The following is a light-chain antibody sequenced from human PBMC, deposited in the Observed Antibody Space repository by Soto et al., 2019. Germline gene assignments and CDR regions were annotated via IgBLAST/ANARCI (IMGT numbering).Light chain of an antibody. CDR3: QQYGDSPQT. V-gene: IGKV3-20*01. CDR1: QSVGSS. CDR2: GAS. Sequence: IVLTQSPGTLSLSPGERATLCCRSCQSVGSSLSWYQQKPGQAPRLLFYGASNRATAIPDRFSGSGFGTDFTLTITRLEPEDFAVYYCQQYGDSPQTFGPGTKVDIK. J-gene: IGKJ1*01.